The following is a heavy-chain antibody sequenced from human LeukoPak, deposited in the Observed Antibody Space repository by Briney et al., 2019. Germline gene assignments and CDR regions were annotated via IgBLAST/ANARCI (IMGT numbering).Heavy chain of an antibody. Sequence: SETLSLTCTVSGGSISSYYRSWIRQPPGKGLEWIGYIYYSGSTNYNPSLKSRVTISVDTSKNQFSLKLTSVTAADTAVYYCASLNGSGYYFDYWGRGTLVTVSS. D-gene: IGHD3-3*01. CDR2: IYYSGST. CDR3: ASLNGSGYYFDY. CDR1: GGSISSYY. J-gene: IGHJ4*02. V-gene: IGHV4-59*08.